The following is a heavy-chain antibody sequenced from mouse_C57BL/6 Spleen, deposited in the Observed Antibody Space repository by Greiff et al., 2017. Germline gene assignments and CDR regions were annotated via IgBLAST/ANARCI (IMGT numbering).Heavy chain of an antibody. D-gene: IGHD2-5*01. CDR3: ARCYSNYVPYLDY. J-gene: IGHJ2*01. CDR1: GYTFTSYW. CDR2: IDPSDSYT. V-gene: IGHV1-69*01. Sequence: QVQLKQPGAELVMPGASVKLSCKASGYTFTSYWMHWVKQRPGQGLEWIGEIDPSDSYTKYNQKFKGKSTLTVDKSSSTAYLQLSSLTSEDSAVYYCARCYSNYVPYLDYWGQGTTLTVSS.